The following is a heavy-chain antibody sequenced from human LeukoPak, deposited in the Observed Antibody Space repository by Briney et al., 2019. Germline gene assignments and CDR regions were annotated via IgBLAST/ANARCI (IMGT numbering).Heavy chain of an antibody. CDR1: GFTFSNAW. Sequence: GGSLRLSCAASGFTFSNAWMSWVRQAPGKGLEWVGRIKSKTDGGTTDYAAPVKGRFTISRDDSKNTLYLQMNSLKTEDTAVYYCTTEEFVVVPAPQPGGFDYWGQGTLVTVSS. D-gene: IGHD2-2*01. CDR3: TTEEFVVVPAPQPGGFDY. CDR2: IKSKTDGGTT. J-gene: IGHJ4*02. V-gene: IGHV3-15*01.